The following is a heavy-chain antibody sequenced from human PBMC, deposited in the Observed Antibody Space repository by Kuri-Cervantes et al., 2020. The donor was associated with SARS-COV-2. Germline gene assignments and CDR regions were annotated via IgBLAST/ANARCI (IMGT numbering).Heavy chain of an antibody. V-gene: IGHV3-48*03. D-gene: IGHD2-15*01. CDR3: ARDEYCSGGSCYFFPYYFDY. CDR1: GFTFSSYE. Sequence: GESLKISCAASGFTFSSYEMNWVRQAPGKGLEWVSYISSSGTIYYADSVKGRFTISRDNAKNSLYLQMNSLRAEDTAVYYCARDEYCSGGSCYFFPYYFDYWGQGTLVTVSS. CDR2: ISSSGTI. J-gene: IGHJ4*02.